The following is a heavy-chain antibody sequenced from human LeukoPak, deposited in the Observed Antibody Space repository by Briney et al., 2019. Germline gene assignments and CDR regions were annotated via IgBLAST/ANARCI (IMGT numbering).Heavy chain of an antibody. J-gene: IGHJ5*02. Sequence: ASVKVSCKASGYTFTSYYIHWVRQTPGQGLEWMGIINANSGSTTNAQRFQGRVTITTDESTSTAYMELSSLRSEDTAVYYCARDYYDSSGYYSYNWFDPWGQGTLVTVSS. CDR3: ARDYYDSSGYYSYNWFDP. D-gene: IGHD3-22*01. CDR1: GYTFTSYY. CDR2: INANSGST. V-gene: IGHV1-46*01.